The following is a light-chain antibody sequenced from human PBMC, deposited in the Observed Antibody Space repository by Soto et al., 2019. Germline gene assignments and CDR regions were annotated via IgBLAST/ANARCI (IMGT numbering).Light chain of an antibody. CDR3: CSYAGSYTRV. V-gene: IGLV2-11*01. Sequence: QSALTQPRSVSGSPGQSVTISCTGTSSDVVGYNHVSWYQQHPGKAPKLMIHDVNKRPSGVPDRFSGSKSGNTASLTISGLQAEDEADYYCCSYAGSYTRVFGGGTKLTVL. CDR2: DVN. CDR1: SSDVVGYNH. J-gene: IGLJ2*01.